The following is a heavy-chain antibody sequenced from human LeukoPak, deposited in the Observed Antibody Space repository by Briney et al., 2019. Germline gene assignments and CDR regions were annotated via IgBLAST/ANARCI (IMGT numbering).Heavy chain of an antibody. CDR1: GDSINSNNYY. J-gene: IGHJ4*02. D-gene: IGHD5-18*01. CDR2: IYSSGRT. V-gene: IGHV4-61*02. Sequence: PSETLSLTCTVSGDSINSNNYYWSWIRQPAGKGLEWIGRIYSSGRTNYNPSLKSRVTISLDTSKNQFSLKLSSVTAADTAVYYCARARTGQLWLSDPPDYWGQGTLVTVSS. CDR3: ARARTGQLWLSDPPDY.